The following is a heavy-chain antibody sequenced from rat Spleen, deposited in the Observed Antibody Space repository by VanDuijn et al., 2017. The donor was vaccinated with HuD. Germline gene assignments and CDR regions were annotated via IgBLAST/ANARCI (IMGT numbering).Heavy chain of an antibody. Sequence: EVQLVESGGGLVQPGRSLKLSCAASGFTFSNYGMAWVRQAPTKGLEWVATISYDGSSTYYRDSVKGRFTISRENAKSTLYLQMDSLRSEDTAAYYCARRDDYYVMDAWGQGASVTVSS. CDR3: ARRDDYYVMDA. J-gene: IGHJ4*01. V-gene: IGHV5-29*01. CDR1: GFTFSNYG. CDR2: ISYDGSST.